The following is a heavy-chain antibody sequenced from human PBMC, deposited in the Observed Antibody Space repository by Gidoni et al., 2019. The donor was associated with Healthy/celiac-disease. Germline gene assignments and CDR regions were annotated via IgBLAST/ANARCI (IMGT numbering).Heavy chain of an antibody. D-gene: IGHD4-17*01. CDR3: ARIMTTVTSYFDY. V-gene: IGHV3-48*03. Sequence: EVQLRESGGGLVQPGGSLGLSCAASGFTFSSYEINWVRQATGKGLEWVSYISSSGSTIYYADSVRGRFTFSRDNAKNSLYLQMNSLRAEDTAVYYCARIMTTVTSYFDYWGQGTLVTVSS. J-gene: IGHJ4*02. CDR2: ISSSGSTI. CDR1: GFTFSSYE.